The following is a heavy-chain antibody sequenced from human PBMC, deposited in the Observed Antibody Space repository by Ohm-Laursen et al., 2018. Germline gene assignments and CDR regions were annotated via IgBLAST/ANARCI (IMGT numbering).Heavy chain of an antibody. CDR2: ISAYNGNT. J-gene: IGHJ4*02. Sequence: GASVEVSCKASGYTFTSYGISWVRQAPGQGLEWMGWISAYNGNTNYAQKLQGRVTMTTDTSTSTAYMELRSLRSDDTAVYYCARFNIPSGWYRDGYWGQGTLVTVSS. CDR3: ARFNIPSGWYRDGY. D-gene: IGHD6-19*01. CDR1: GYTFTSYG. V-gene: IGHV1-18*01.